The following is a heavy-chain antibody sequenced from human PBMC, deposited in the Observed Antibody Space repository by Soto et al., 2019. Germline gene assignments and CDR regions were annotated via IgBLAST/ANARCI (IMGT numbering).Heavy chain of an antibody. D-gene: IGHD4-4*01. CDR2: INPDGGGT. V-gene: IGHV1-46*01. CDR1: GYTFTSYY. J-gene: IGHJ6*02. Sequence: QVQLVQSGAEVKKPGASVKVSCKASGYTFTSYYMHWVRLAPGQGLEWMGIINPDGGGTSYAQQFQGRVIVTRDTSTSTVYMEMSSLRSEDTAVYYCAVSGNYLSMDVWGQGTTVTVSS. CDR3: AVSGNYLSMDV.